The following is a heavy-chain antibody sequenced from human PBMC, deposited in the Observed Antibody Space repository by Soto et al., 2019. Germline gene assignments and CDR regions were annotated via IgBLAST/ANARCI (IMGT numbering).Heavy chain of an antibody. CDR1: GGSISSYY. CDR2: IYYSGST. J-gene: IGHJ4*02. CDR3: ARRALGIYFDY. D-gene: IGHD7-27*01. Sequence: SETLSLTCTVSGGSISSYYWSWIRQPPGKGLEWIGYIYYSGSTNYNPSLKSRVTISVDTSKNQFSLKLSSVTAADTAVYYSARRALGIYFDYWGQGTLVTVSS. V-gene: IGHV4-59*08.